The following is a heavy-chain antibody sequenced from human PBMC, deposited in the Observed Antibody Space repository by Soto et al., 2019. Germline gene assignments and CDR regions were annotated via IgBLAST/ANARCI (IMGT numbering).Heavy chain of an antibody. D-gene: IGHD1-26*01. CDR3: ITGREITGYYGMDV. Sequence: PGGSLRLSCAASGFTFSNAWMSWVRQAPGKGLEWVGRIKSKTDGGTTDYAASVKGRFTISRDDSKNTLYLQMNSLKTEDTAVYYCITGREITGYYGMDVWGQGTTVTVSS. V-gene: IGHV3-15*01. J-gene: IGHJ6*02. CDR2: IKSKTDGGTT. CDR1: GFTFSNAW.